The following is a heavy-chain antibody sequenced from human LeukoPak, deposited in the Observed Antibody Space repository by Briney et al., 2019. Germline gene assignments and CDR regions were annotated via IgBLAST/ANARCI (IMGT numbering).Heavy chain of an antibody. Sequence: RPGGSLRLSCAASGFTFSSYSMHWVGQAPGKGLEWVSPISSSSSYIYYADSVKGRFTISRDNAKNSLYLQMNSLRAEDTAVYYCARGSRIAAAGIIDYWGQGTLVTVSS. J-gene: IGHJ4*02. V-gene: IGHV3-21*01. CDR1: GFTFSSYS. CDR2: ISSSSSYI. CDR3: ARGSRIAAAGIIDY. D-gene: IGHD6-13*01.